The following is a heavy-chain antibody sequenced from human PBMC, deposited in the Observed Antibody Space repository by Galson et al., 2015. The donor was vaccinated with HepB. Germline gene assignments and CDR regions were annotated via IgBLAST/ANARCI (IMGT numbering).Heavy chain of an antibody. CDR2: ISDDGSNK. Sequence: SLRLSCAASGFTFRRFAMEWVRQAPGKGLEWMAFISDDGSNKYYADSVEGRFTISRDNYKNTLYLQMNSLRDEDTAVYYCARIPPRVSYGAADSESWGQGTPVTVSS. J-gene: IGHJ4*02. CDR1: GFTFRRFA. CDR3: ARIPPRVSYGAADSES. D-gene: IGHD3-16*01. V-gene: IGHV3-30-3*01.